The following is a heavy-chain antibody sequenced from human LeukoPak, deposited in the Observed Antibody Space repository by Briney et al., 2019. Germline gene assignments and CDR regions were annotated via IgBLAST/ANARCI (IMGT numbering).Heavy chain of an antibody. V-gene: IGHV4-30-2*01. Sequence: PSETLSLTCAVYSGSFSGYSWSWIRQPPGKGLEWIGYIYHSGSTYYNPSLKSRVTISVGRSKNQFSLKLSSVTAADTAVYYCARGATGAFDIWGQGTMVTVSS. CDR3: ARGATGAFDI. CDR1: SGSFSGYS. CDR2: IYHSGST. J-gene: IGHJ3*02. D-gene: IGHD1-26*01.